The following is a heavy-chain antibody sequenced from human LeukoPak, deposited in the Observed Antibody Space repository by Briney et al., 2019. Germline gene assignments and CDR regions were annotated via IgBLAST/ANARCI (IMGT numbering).Heavy chain of an antibody. J-gene: IGHJ5*02. CDR3: ARDSGTTGEVKFGP. CDR2: ISGSGTI. V-gene: IGHV4-4*07. CDR1: GGSINSY. D-gene: IGHD3-10*01. Sequence: SETLSLTCTVSGGSINSYWSWIRQPAGKGLEWTGRISGSGTITYNPALQSRLSISIDTSKNQFSLKLMSVTAADTAVYYCARDSGTTGEVKFGPWGQGTLVTVSS.